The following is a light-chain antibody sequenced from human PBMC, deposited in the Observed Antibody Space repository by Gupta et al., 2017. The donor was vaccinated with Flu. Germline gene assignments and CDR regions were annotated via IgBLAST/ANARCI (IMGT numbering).Light chain of an antibody. J-gene: IGKJ1*01. CDR1: QSLLHSNGYNY. CDR3: RQHLQNPRWT. CDR2: LGS. Sequence: DIVMTQSPLSLPVTPGEPASISCRSSQSLLHSNGYNYLDWYLQKPGQSPQLLIYLGSNRASGVPDRFSGSGSGNDXTVKISXGEEEDVGVYYCRQHLQNPRWTFGXGTKVEIK. V-gene: IGKV2-28*01.